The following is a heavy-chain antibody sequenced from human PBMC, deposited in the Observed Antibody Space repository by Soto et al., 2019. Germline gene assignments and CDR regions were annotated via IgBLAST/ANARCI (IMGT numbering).Heavy chain of an antibody. CDR3: AAGTEWELYGMDV. D-gene: IGHD1-26*01. Sequence: PVKVSCKASEYTFTSYAMHWVRQAPGQGLEWMGGIIPIFGTAKYAQRFQGRVTVTPDMYTSTAYMELSSLRSEDTAVYYCAAGTEWELYGMDVWGQGTTVTVSS. CDR2: IIPIFGTA. CDR1: EYTFTSYA. J-gene: IGHJ6*02. V-gene: IGHV1-69*06.